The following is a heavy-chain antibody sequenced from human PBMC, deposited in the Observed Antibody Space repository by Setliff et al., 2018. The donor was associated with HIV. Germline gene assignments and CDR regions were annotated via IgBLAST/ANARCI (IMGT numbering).Heavy chain of an antibody. CDR3: ARVSRGWYLGAEVAEYFDH. J-gene: IGHJ1*01. CDR1: GGSLSSYY. V-gene: IGHV4-59*01. CDR2: IYYSGSD. Sequence: SETLSLTCTLSGGSLSSYYWGWIRQPPGQGLELIGYIYYSGSDTYNPSLKSRVTISIDTSKNQFSLKLTSVTAADSATYYCARVSRGWYLGAEVAEYFDHWGQGTLVTVPQ. D-gene: IGHD6-19*01.